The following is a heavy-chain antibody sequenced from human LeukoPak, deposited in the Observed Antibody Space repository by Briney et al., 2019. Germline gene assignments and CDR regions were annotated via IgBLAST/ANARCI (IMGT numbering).Heavy chain of an antibody. CDR1: GYRFTSYW. J-gene: IGHJ5*02. Sequence: GGSLKISFKGSGYRFTSYWIGWGRRMPGKGVEWMGIIYPGDSDTRYSPSFQGQVTISADKSISTAYLQWSSLKASDTAMYYCARGQQLVPGWFDPWGQGTLVTVSS. CDR2: IYPGDSDT. CDR3: ARGQQLVPGWFDP. D-gene: IGHD6-13*01. V-gene: IGHV5-51*01.